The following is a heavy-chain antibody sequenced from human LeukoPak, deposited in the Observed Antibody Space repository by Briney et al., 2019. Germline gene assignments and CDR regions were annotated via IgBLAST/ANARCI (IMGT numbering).Heavy chain of an antibody. CDR2: IRYDGSNK. V-gene: IGHV3-30*02. J-gene: IGHJ4*02. CDR3: ATYRQVLLPFES. CDR1: GFTFSSYG. Sequence: GGSLRLSCAASGFTFSSYGMHWVRQAPGKGLEWVAFIRYDGSNKYYADSVKGRFTISRDNSKNTLSLQMNSLRAEDTAIYYCATYRQVLLPFESWGQGTLVTVSS. D-gene: IGHD2-8*02.